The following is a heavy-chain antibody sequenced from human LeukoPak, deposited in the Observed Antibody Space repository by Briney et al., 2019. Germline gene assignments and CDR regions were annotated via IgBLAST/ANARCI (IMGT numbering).Heavy chain of an antibody. D-gene: IGHD5-12*01. V-gene: IGHV4-59*01. J-gene: IGHJ5*02. CDR2: IYYSGST. CDR3: ARDMGGYDPNSWFDP. Sequence: SETLSLTCTVSGGSISSYYWSWIRQPPGKGLEWIGYIYYSGSTNYNPSLKSRVTISVDTSKNQFSLKLSSVTAADTAVYYCARDMGGYDPNSWFDPWGQGTLVTVSS. CDR1: GGSISSYY.